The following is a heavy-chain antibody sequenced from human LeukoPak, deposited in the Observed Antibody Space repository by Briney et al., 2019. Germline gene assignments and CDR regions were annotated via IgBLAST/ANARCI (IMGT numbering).Heavy chain of an antibody. CDR2: IYHSGST. J-gene: IGHJ4*02. D-gene: IGHD2-2*01. CDR3: ARAGQGYCTSASCYLSLDY. CDR1: GGSISSSNW. Sequence: SGTLSLTCAVSGGSISSSNWWSWVRQPPGKGLEWIGQIYHSGSTNYNPSLKSRVAISVDKSKNQFPLNLNSVTAADTAVYYCARAGQGYCTSASCYLSLDYWGQGTLVTVSS. V-gene: IGHV4-4*02.